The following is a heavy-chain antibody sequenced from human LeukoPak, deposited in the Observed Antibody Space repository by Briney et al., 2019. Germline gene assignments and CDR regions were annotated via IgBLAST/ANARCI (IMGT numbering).Heavy chain of an antibody. CDR1: GFTLSNYW. CDR2: IKQDGSVR. D-gene: IGHD1-26*01. J-gene: IGHJ4*02. V-gene: IGHV3-7*01. CDR3: ARDLYSGSYYGDY. Sequence: GGSLRLSCVASGFTLSNYWMSWVRQAPGKRLEWVANIKQDGSVRNYVDSVKGRFTISRDNAKNSLYLQMNSLRAEDTAVYYCARDLYSGSYYGDYWGRGTLVTVSS.